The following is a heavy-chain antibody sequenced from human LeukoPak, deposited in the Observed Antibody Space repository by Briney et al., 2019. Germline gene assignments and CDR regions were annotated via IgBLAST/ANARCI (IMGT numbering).Heavy chain of an antibody. CDR1: GGSISSGSYY. Sequence: KTSETLSLTCTVSGGSISSGSYYWSWIRQPAGKGLEWIGRIYTSGSTNYNPSLKGRVTISVDTSKNQFSLKLSSVTAADTAVYYCARDWYSSSWYTFDPWGQGTLVTVSS. CDR2: IYTSGST. D-gene: IGHD6-13*01. J-gene: IGHJ5*02. CDR3: ARDWYSSSWYTFDP. V-gene: IGHV4-61*02.